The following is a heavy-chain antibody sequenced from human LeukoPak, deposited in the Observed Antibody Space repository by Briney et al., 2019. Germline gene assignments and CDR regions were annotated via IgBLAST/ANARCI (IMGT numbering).Heavy chain of an antibody. Sequence: GGSLRLSCAASGFTFSSYAMHWVRQAPGKGLEWVAVISYDGSNKYYADSVKGRFTISRDNSKNTLYLQMNSLRAEDTAVYYCAKAVGGDPAEYFQHWGQGTLVTVSS. CDR1: GFTFSSYA. D-gene: IGHD2-21*02. V-gene: IGHV3-30*04. J-gene: IGHJ1*01. CDR3: AKAVGGDPAEYFQH. CDR2: ISYDGSNK.